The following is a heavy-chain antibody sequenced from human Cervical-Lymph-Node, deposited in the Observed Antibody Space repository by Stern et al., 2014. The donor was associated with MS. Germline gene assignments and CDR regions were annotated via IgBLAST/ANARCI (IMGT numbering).Heavy chain of an antibody. CDR1: GYTFTSYG. CDR2: ISADSGTT. V-gene: IGHV1-18*01. D-gene: IGHD2-8*01. J-gene: IGHJ4*02. Sequence: QLVQSGTEVQKPGASLIVSCKASGYTFTSYGISWVRQAPGQGLEWVGWISADSGTTKYAQNLRDRITLTRDTSTGTAYMELRTLRSEDTAVYYCARDKMHAFDYWGQGTLVSVSS. CDR3: ARDKMHAFDY.